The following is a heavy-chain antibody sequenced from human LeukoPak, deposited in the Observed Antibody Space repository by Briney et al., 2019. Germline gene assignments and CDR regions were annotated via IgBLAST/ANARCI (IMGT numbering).Heavy chain of an antibody. V-gene: IGHV1-18*04. D-gene: IGHD4-17*01. CDR3: ARELYGTNGVFDY. Sequence: GASVKVSCKASGYTFTGYYMHWVRQAPGQGLEWMGWISAYNGNTNYAQKLQGRVTMTTDTSTSTAYMELRSLRSDDTAVYYCARELYGTNGVFDYWGQGTLVTVSS. CDR2: ISAYNGNT. CDR1: GYTFTGYY. J-gene: IGHJ4*02.